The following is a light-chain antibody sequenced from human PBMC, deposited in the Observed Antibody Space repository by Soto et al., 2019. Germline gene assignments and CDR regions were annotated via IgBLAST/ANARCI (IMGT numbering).Light chain of an antibody. CDR1: QGIKND. CDR3: LQDYNYPYN. J-gene: IGKJ5*01. Sequence: AIQMTQSPSSLSASVGDRVTITFLASQGIKNDVAWYQQKPGKAPKLLIYTASSLQSGVSSRFSGSGSGTDFTLTISSLQPEDFATYYCLQDYNYPYNFGQGTRLEIK. V-gene: IGKV1-6*01. CDR2: TAS.